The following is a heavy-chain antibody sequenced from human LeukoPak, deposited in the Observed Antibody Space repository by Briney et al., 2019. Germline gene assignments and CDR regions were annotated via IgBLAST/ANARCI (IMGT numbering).Heavy chain of an antibody. CDR1: GGSISSSSYY. Sequence: PSETLSLTCTVSGGSISSSSYYWSWIRQPAGKGLEWIGRIYTSGSTNYNPSLKSRVTISVDTSKNQFSLKLSSVTAADTAVYYCATATDNHYYDSSGYYPDYYYYMDVWGKGTTVTISS. V-gene: IGHV4-61*02. CDR2: IYTSGST. D-gene: IGHD3-22*01. J-gene: IGHJ6*03. CDR3: ATATDNHYYDSSGYYPDYYYYMDV.